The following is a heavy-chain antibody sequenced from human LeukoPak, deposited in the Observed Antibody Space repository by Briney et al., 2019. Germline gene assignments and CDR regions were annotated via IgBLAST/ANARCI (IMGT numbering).Heavy chain of an antibody. V-gene: IGHV4-38-2*02. CDR2: IYHSGST. CDR1: GYSISSGYF. J-gene: IGHJ5*02. CDR3: ARDLFGVIDSDP. Sequence: SETLSLTCTVSGYSISSGYFWGWIRQPPVKGLEWIGTIYHSGSTYYNPSLKSRVTISMDTSKNQFSLKLSSVTAADTAVYYCARDLFGVIDSDPWGQGTLVTVSS. D-gene: IGHD3-16*02.